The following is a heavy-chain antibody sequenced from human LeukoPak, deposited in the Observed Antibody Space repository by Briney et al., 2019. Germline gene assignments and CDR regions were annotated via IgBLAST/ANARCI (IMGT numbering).Heavy chain of an antibody. CDR2: ISAYNGNI. CDR3: ARDPGYSSGWYAFGMDV. D-gene: IGHD6-19*01. Sequence: ASVKVSCKASGYTFTSYDISWVRQAAGQGLEWMGGISAYNGNINYDQKLQRSVTMTTDTSTSPDHMELRSRRSDDTAEYYCARDPGYSSGWYAFGMDVRGQGTTVTVSS. J-gene: IGHJ6*02. CDR1: GYTFTSYD. V-gene: IGHV1-18*01.